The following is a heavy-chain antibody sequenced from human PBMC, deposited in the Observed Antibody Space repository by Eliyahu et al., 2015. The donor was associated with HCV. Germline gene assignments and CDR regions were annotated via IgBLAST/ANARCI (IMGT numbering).Heavy chain of an antibody. J-gene: IGHJ6*03. CDR2: IKSKTDGGXT. CDR3: TTGAPGGFDYYLDV. D-gene: IGHD3-10*01. V-gene: IGHV3-15*01. CDR1: GFXFXXAW. Sequence: EVQLVESGGGLVKPGGSLRLSXXASGFXFXXAWMSWVRQAPGKGXEWIGRIKSKTDGGXTDYAAPVKGXFTISRDDSKSTLYLQMNSLKTEDTAVYYCTTGAPGGFDYYLDVWCQGTTVTVSS.